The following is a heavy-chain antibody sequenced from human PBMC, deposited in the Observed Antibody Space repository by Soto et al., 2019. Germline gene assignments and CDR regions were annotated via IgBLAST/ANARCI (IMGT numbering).Heavy chain of an antibody. Sequence: QVQLVQSGAEVKKPGASVKVSCKASGYTFTGYYMHWVRQAPGQGLEWMGWINPNSGGTNYAQKFQGWVTMTKDTTISTAYMELSRLRSDDTAVYYCARAAAGTHGPVLQGGNLAYWGQGTLVAVSS. J-gene: IGHJ4*02. CDR3: ARAAAGTHGPVLQGGNLAY. CDR1: GYTFTGYY. CDR2: INPNSGGT. V-gene: IGHV1-2*04. D-gene: IGHD6-13*01.